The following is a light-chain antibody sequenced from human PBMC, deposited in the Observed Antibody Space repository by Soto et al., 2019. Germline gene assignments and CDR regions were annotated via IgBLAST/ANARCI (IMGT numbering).Light chain of an antibody. CDR1: QSISSN. Sequence: EIEMTQPPATLSVSPGERATLSCRASQSISSNLAWYQQKPGQAPRLLIYGASTRATGIPARFSGSGSGTDFTLTISSLQSEDSAVYYCQQYNNWPRTFGQGTKVEIK. V-gene: IGKV3-15*01. CDR2: GAS. J-gene: IGKJ1*01. CDR3: QQYNNWPRT.